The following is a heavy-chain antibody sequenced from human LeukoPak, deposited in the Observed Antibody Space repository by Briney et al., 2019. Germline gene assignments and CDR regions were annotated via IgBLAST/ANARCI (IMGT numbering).Heavy chain of an antibody. CDR3: ARAPAVFLGFDP. Sequence: GASVKVSCKASGYTFTSYDINWVRQATGKGLEWMGWMNPNSCNTGYAQKFQGRVTMTRNTSISTAYMELSSLRSEDTAVYYCARAPAVFLGFDPWGQGTLVTVSS. CDR1: GYTFTSYD. D-gene: IGHD3-3*01. CDR2: MNPNSCNT. V-gene: IGHV1-8*01. J-gene: IGHJ5*02.